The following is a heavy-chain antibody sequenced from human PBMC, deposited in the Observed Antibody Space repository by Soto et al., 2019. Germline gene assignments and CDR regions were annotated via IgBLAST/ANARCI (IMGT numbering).Heavy chain of an antibody. CDR2: IGPSDSYT. D-gene: IGHD2-2*01. V-gene: IGHV5-10-1*01. J-gene: IGHJ6*02. Sequence: GESLKISCKGSGYSFTSYWISWVRQMPGKGLEWMGRIGPSDSYTNYSPSFQGHVTISADKSISTAYLQWSSLKASDTAMYYCARHLVPAAMVVYYYGMDVWGQGTTVTVSS. CDR3: ARHLVPAAMVVYYYGMDV. CDR1: GYSFTSYW.